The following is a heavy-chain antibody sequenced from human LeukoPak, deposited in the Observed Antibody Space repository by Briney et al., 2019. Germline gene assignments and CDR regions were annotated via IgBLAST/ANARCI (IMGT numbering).Heavy chain of an antibody. D-gene: IGHD1-1*01. J-gene: IGHJ4*02. CDR2: IYSGGST. V-gene: IGHV3-53*01. CDR1: GFTASSDY. Sequence: GGSLRLSCVASGFTASSDYMSWVRQAPGKGLEWVSVIYSGGSTEYADSVRGRFTVSRDKSSNTLYLQMNSLRAEDTAVYFCAAEKPGTGTFLDYWGQGTLVTVSS. CDR3: AAEKPGTGTFLDY.